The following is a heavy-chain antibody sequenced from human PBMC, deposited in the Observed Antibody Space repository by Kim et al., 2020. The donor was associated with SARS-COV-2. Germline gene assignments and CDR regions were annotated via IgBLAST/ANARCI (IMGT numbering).Heavy chain of an antibody. D-gene: IGHD2-2*01. Sequence: GGSLRLSCAASGFTFSSYAMHWVRQAPGKGLEWVAVIWYDGSNKYYADSVKGRFTISRDNSKNTLYLQMNSLRAEDTAVYYCAKDVVVVPAADDAFDIRGQGTLVTVSS. V-gene: IGHV3-33*06. CDR3: AKDVVVVPAADDAFDI. J-gene: IGHJ3*02. CDR1: GFTFSSYA. CDR2: IWYDGSNK.